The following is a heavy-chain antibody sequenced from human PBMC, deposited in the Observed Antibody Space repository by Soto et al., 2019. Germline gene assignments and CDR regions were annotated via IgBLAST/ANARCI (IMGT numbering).Heavy chain of an antibody. CDR3: ARAGAVAGTGVDAFDM. CDR2: IYYSGST. J-gene: IGHJ3*02. D-gene: IGHD6-19*01. Sequence: SETLSLTCTVSGGSISSGVYYWSWIRHHPGNGLEWIGYIYYSGSTYYNPSLKSRVTISVDTSKNQFSLKLSSVTAADTAVYYCARAGAVAGTGVDAFDMWGQGTMVTV. V-gene: IGHV4-31*03. CDR1: GGSISSGVYY.